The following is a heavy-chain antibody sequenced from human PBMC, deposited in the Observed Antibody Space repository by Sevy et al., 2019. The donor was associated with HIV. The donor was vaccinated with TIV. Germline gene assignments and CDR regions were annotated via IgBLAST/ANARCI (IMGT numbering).Heavy chain of an antibody. J-gene: IGHJ4*02. D-gene: IGHD3-22*01. CDR2: ISSSSSYI. V-gene: IGHV3-21*03. CDR3: ARVPYHYDSKFDY. CDR1: GFTFSSYS. Sequence: WGCLRLSCAASGFTFSSYSMNWVRQAPGKGLEWVSSISSSSSYIYYADSVKGRFTISRDNAKNSLYLQMNSLIAEDTAVYYCARVPYHYDSKFDYWGQGTLVNVSS.